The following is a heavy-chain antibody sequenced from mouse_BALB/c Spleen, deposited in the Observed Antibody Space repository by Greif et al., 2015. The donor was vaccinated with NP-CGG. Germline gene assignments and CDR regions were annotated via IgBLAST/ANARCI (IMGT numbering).Heavy chain of an antibody. CDR2: ISSGGGNT. D-gene: IGHD1-1*01. J-gene: IGHJ2*01. Sequence: EVKLMESGGGLVKPGGSLKLSCAASGFAFSSYDMSWVRQTPEKRLEWVAYISSGGGNTYYPDTVKGRFTISRDNAKNTLYLQMSSLKSEDTAMYYCARHEGVVGDFDYWGQGTTLTVSS. CDR3: ARHEGVVGDFDY. V-gene: IGHV5-12-1*01. CDR1: GFAFSSYD.